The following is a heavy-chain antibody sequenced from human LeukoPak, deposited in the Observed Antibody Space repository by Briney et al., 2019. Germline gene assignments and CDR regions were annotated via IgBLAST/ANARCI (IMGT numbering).Heavy chain of an antibody. CDR1: GFTFSNAW. Sequence: GGSLRLSCAASGFTFSNAWMSWVRQAPGKGLEWVGRIKSKTDGGTTDYAAPVKGRFTISRDDSKNTLYLQMNSLKTEDTAVYYCTTNIAAAGTPALYYYYYMDGWGKGTTVTVSS. D-gene: IGHD6-13*01. J-gene: IGHJ6*03. CDR2: IKSKTDGGTT. CDR3: TTNIAAAGTPALYYYYYMDG. V-gene: IGHV3-15*01.